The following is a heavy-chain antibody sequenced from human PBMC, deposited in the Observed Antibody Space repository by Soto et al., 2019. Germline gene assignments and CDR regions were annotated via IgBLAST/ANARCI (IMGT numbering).Heavy chain of an antibody. CDR1: GGSFSGYY. CDR2: INDRGSI. J-gene: IGHJ2*01. D-gene: IGHD3-9*01. CDR3: ARESHDILTGPPWVWYFDL. Sequence: QVQLQQWGAGPLRPLETLSLTCGVSGGSFSGYYWAWIRQSPGKGLEWIGEINDRGSINYNPSLKSRVSISVDTSKNHYSLNLGSVTAADTAVYYCARESHDILTGPPWVWYFDLWGRCTLVTVSS. V-gene: IGHV4-34*01.